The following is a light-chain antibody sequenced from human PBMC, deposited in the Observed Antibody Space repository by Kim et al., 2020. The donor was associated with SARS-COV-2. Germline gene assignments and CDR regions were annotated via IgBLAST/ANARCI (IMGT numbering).Light chain of an antibody. CDR3: KSRDSSGKVV. Sequence: ELTQDPAVSVALGQTVRITCQGDSLRQYYATWYQQKPGQAPVLVIYGKNNRPSGIPDRFSGSTSGNTASLTITGAQAEEEADYYCKSRDSSGKVVFGGGTQLTVL. J-gene: IGLJ2*01. CDR1: SLRQYY. CDR2: GKN. V-gene: IGLV3-19*01.